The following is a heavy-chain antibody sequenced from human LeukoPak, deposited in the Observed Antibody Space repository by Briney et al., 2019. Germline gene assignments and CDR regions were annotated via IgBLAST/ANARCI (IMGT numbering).Heavy chain of an antibody. CDR1: GYTFTSYD. Sequence: ASVKVSCKASGYTFTSYDINWVRQATGQGLEWMGWMNPNSGNTGYAQKFQGRVTMTRNTSISTAYMELRSLRSDDTAVYYCARSSYYDSSGPSLFWGQGTLSPSPQ. V-gene: IGHV1-8*01. CDR3: ARSSYYDSSGPSLF. CDR2: MNPNSGNT. J-gene: IGHJ4*02. D-gene: IGHD3-22*01.